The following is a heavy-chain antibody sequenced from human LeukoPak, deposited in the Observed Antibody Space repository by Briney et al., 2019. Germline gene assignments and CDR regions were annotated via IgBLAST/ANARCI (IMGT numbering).Heavy chain of an antibody. CDR1: RGTLSSYV. D-gene: IGHD4-17*01. V-gene: IGHV1-69*05. CDR2: VFPIFGTA. J-gene: IGHJ3*02. CDR3: ARGPFHGDYPLDAAFDI. Sequence: SEKVSCKASRGTLSSYVISWVRQAPRQELEWMGGVFPIFGTANYAQKFQGRVTITTDEYTSTAYMELSSLRSEDTAVYDCARGPFHGDYPLDAAFDIWGQGTMVTVSS.